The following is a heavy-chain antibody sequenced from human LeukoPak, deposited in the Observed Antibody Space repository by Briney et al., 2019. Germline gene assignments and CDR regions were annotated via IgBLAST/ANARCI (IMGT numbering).Heavy chain of an antibody. CDR2: MNPNSGNT. V-gene: IGHV1-8*01. D-gene: IGHD6-13*01. CDR1: GYTFTSYD. Sequence: ASVKVSCKASGYTFTSYDINWVRQATGQGLEWMGWMNPNSGNTGYAQKFQGRVTMTRNTSISTAYMELSSLRSEDTAVYYCARSSLAAAGSKQTLIDYWGQGTLVTVSS. J-gene: IGHJ4*02. CDR3: ARSSLAAAGSKQTLIDY.